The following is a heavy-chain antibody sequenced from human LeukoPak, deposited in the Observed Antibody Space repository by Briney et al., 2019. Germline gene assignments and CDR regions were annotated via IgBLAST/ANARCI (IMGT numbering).Heavy chain of an antibody. D-gene: IGHD3-10*01. CDR1: GYTFNTYG. Sequence: ASVKVSCKASGYTFNTYGMNWVRQAPGQGLEWMGWINTNTGNPTYAQGFTGRFVFSLDTSVSTAYLQISSLKAEDTAVYYCARSGGSGSYYARYYYYYMDVWGKGTTVTVSS. CDR3: ARSGGSGSYYARYYYYYMDV. CDR2: INTNTGNP. J-gene: IGHJ6*03. V-gene: IGHV7-4-1*02.